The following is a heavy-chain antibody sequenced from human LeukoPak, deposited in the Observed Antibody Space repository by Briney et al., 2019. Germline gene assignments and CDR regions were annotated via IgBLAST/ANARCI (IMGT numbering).Heavy chain of an antibody. J-gene: IGHJ4*02. CDR1: GFTFSSYW. D-gene: IGHD2-21*02. CDR3: ARPVCGGDCYPYDY. Sequence: GGSLRLSCAASGFTFSSYWMNWVRQAPGKGLVWVSRINSDGSITSYADSVKGRFTISRDNAKNTVNLQMSGLRDEDTAVYYCARPVCGGDCYPYDYWGQGSLVTVSS. V-gene: IGHV3-74*01. CDR2: INSDGSIT.